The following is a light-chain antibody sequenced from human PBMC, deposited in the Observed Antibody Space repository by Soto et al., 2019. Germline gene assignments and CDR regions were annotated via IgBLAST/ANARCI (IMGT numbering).Light chain of an antibody. CDR3: QQRTNWPLGT. CDR1: QSVNSY. CDR2: DAS. V-gene: IGKV3-11*01. Sequence: EIVLTQSPATLSLSPGERATLSCRASQSVNSYLAWYQHKPGQAPRLLIYDASNRATGIPARFSGSWSGTDFTLTISSLEPEDFAVYYCQQRTNWPLGTFGGGTKVEIK. J-gene: IGKJ4*01.